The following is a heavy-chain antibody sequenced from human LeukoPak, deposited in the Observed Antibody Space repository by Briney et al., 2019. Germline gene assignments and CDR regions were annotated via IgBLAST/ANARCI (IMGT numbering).Heavy chain of an antibody. CDR1: GFTFSSYA. V-gene: IGHV3-23*01. CDR2: ISGSGGST. Sequence: PGGSLRLSCAASGFTFSSYAMSWVRQAPGKGLEWVSAISGSGGSTYYADSVKGRFTISRDNSKNTLYLQMNSLRAEDTAVYYCAKTTSPATLPWYYFDYWGQGTLVTVSS. J-gene: IGHJ4*02. D-gene: IGHD1-14*01. CDR3: AKTTSPATLPWYYFDY.